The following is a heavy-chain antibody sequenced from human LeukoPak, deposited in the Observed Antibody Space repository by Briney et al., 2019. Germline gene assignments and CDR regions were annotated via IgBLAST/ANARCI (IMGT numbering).Heavy chain of an antibody. V-gene: IGHV4-30-2*01. J-gene: IGHJ4*02. CDR2: IYHSGST. CDR3: ASYIAAAGSYDY. CDR1: GGSISSGGYY. Sequence: PSQTLSLTCTVSGGSISSGGYYWSWIRQPPGKGLEWIGYIYHSGSTYYNPSLKSRVTISVDRSKNQFSLKLSSVTAADTAVYYCASYIAAAGSYDYWGQGTLSPSPQ. D-gene: IGHD6-13*01.